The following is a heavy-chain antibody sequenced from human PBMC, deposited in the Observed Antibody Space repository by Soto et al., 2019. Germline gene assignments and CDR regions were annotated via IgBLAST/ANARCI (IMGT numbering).Heavy chain of an antibody. D-gene: IGHD6-19*01. CDR2: INWNGAYS. CDR1: GFKCDDYA. Sequence: EVQLVESGGNLARPGESLRLSCAASGFKCDDYAFHWVRQVPGKGPEWVSGINWNGAYSGYADSVKGRFTISRDNAGNSVYLQMASLRPEDTALYYCARVHSSGWYVEPYDAWGQGTMVTVSS. CDR3: ARVHSSGWYVEPYDA. J-gene: IGHJ3*01. V-gene: IGHV3-9*01.